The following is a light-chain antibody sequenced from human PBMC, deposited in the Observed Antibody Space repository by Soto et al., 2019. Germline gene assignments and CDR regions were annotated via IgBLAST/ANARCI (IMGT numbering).Light chain of an antibody. Sequence: DIVLTQSPGTLSVSPGERATLSCRASQSVSSSYLAWYQQKPGQAPRLLIYGASTRATGIPARFSGSGSGTEFTLTISSLQSEDFAVYYCQQYNDWPRRLTFGGGTKVDIK. CDR1: QSVSSSY. CDR3: QQYNDWPRRLT. CDR2: GAS. J-gene: IGKJ4*01. V-gene: IGKV3-15*01.